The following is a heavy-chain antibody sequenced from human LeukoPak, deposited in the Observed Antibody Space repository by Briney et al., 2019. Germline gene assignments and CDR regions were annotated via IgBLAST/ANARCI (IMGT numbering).Heavy chain of an antibody. CDR1: GYTFTGYY. Sequence: ASVKVSCKASGYTFTGYYMHWVRQAPGQGLEWMGWINPNSGGTNYAQKFQGWVTMTRDTSISTAYMELSRLRSEDTAVYYCARALSLGYCSSTSCYGNMDVWGKGTTVTVSS. CDR3: ARALSLGYCSSTSCYGNMDV. CDR2: INPNSGGT. D-gene: IGHD2-2*01. J-gene: IGHJ6*03. V-gene: IGHV1-2*04.